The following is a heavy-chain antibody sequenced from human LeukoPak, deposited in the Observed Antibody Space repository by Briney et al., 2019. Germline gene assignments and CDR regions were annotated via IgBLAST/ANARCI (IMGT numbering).Heavy chain of an antibody. Sequence: GGTLRLSCAASGFTFSSYGMSWVRQAPGKGLEWVSSISGDSSDIYYAGSVMGRSTISRDNAKNSVYLQINSLRAEDTAVYYCAKPARTDAFDIWGQGTMITVSS. V-gene: IGHV3-21*04. CDR1: GFTFSSYG. CDR3: AKPARTDAFDI. J-gene: IGHJ3*02. CDR2: ISGDSSDI. D-gene: IGHD1-14*01.